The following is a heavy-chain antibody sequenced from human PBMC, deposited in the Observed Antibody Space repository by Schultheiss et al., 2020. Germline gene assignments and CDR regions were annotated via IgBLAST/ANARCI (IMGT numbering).Heavy chain of an antibody. V-gene: IGHV4-31*03. Sequence: SETLSLTCTVSGGSISGGGYYWTWIRQHPGKGLEWIGFIYYSGGNYYNPSLKSRLTISVDTSKNQFSLKLSSVTAADTAVYYCARGGYGGNAEGTDAFDIWGQGTTVTVSS. CDR1: GGSISGGGYY. D-gene: IGHD4-23*01. CDR3: ARGGYGGNAEGTDAFDI. CDR2: IYYSGGN. J-gene: IGHJ3*02.